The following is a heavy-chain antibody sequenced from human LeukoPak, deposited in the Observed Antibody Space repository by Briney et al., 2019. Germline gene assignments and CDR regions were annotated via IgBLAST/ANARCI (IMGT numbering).Heavy chain of an antibody. D-gene: IGHD1-26*01. CDR3: AKSGGFFDT. CDR2: INQDETEK. CDR1: GFNFINYW. J-gene: IGHJ5*02. Sequence: GGSLRLSCAASGFNFINYWMNWVRQAPGKGLEWVANINQDETEKFYVDSVVGRFTISRDNGKNFLYLQMNSLRAEDTAVYYCAKSGGFFDTWGQGTLVTVSS. V-gene: IGHV3-7*01.